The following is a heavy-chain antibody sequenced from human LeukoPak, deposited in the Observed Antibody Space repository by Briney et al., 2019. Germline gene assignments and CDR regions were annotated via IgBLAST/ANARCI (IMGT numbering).Heavy chain of an antibody. CDR2: ISSNGYA. CDR1: GFTFSRYP. D-gene: IGHD6-19*01. CDR3: VRETGWYDY. V-gene: IGHV3-64*01. J-gene: IGHJ4*02. Sequence: GGSLRLSCAASGFTFSRYPMHWVRQAPEKGLEYVSAISSNGYAYYGNSVKGRFTTSRDNSKSTLYLQMDCLRVDDTAVYYCVRETGWYDYWGQGTLVTVSS.